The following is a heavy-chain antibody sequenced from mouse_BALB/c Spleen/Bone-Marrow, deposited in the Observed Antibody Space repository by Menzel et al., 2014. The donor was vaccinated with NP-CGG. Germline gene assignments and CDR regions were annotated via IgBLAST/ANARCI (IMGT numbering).Heavy chain of an antibody. CDR3: AICYGYDEFAY. Sequence: VQLQQSGPELVKPGASVKMSCKASGYTFTSYYIHWVKQRPGQGLEWIGWISPGDGSTKYNEKFKGKTTLTADKSSSTAYMLLSSLTSEDSAIYFCAICYGYDEFAYWGQGTLVTVSA. D-gene: IGHD2-2*01. CDR1: GYTFTSYY. V-gene: IGHV1S56*01. J-gene: IGHJ3*01. CDR2: ISPGDGST.